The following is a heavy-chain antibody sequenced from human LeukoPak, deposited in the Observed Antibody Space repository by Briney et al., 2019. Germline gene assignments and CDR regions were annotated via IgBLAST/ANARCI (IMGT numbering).Heavy chain of an antibody. Sequence: SETLSLTCAVYGGSFSGYYWSWIRQPPGKGLEWVGEINHSGSTNYNPSLKSRVTISVDTSKNQFSLKLSSVTAADTAVYYCARGRFVGSWAQNYYYYGMDVWGQGTTVTVSS. J-gene: IGHJ6*02. V-gene: IGHV4-34*01. CDR2: INHSGST. CDR3: ARGRFVGSWAQNYYYYGMDV. D-gene: IGHD6-13*01. CDR1: GGSFSGYY.